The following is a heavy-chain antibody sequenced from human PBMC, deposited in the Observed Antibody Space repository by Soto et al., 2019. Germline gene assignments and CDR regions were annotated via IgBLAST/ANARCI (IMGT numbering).Heavy chain of an antibody. CDR3: ETDLALVCNH. CDR1: GFTFSSYS. V-gene: IGHV3-21*03. Sequence: GGSLRLSCAASGFTFSSYSMNSVRQTQERGLEWVSSISSTSSYTHYADSVKCRFTISRDNANNSLFLQMNSLRAEDTAVYYCETDLALVCNHWGQGAPVSVSS. J-gene: IGHJ4*02. CDR2: ISSTSSYT. D-gene: IGHD6-19*01.